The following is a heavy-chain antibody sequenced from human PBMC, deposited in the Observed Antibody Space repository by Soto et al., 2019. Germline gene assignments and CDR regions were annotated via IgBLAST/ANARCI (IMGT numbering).Heavy chain of an antibody. Sequence: QITLEESGPTLVKPTQTLTLTCTFSGFSLSTSGVGVGWIRQPPGKALEWLGIIYWDDDQRYSPSLKSRVTITKGTSRNQVVLTMTNMDPVDTGTYYCARVSRTFYSSNWDFDYWGQGTLVTVSS. J-gene: IGHJ4*02. CDR1: GFSLSTSGVG. CDR2: IYWDDDQ. D-gene: IGHD6-13*01. V-gene: IGHV2-5*02. CDR3: ARVSRTFYSSNWDFDY.